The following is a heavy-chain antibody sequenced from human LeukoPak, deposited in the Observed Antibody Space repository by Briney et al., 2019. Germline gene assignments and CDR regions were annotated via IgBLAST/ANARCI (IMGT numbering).Heavy chain of an antibody. CDR1: GGSISSSSYY. Sequence: SETLSLTCTVSGGSISSSSYYWGWIRQPPGKGLEWIGSIYYSGSTYYNPSLKSRVTISVDTSKNQFSLKLSSVTAADTAVYYCARTVVPAAIEWFDPWGQGTLVTVSS. J-gene: IGHJ5*02. V-gene: IGHV4-39*01. D-gene: IGHD2-2*01. CDR3: ARTVVPAAIEWFDP. CDR2: IYYSGST.